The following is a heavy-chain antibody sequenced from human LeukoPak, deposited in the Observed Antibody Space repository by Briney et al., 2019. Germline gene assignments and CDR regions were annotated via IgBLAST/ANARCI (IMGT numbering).Heavy chain of an antibody. CDR3: ARDPNDDILTGDYYYGMDV. CDR2: ISSSSGTI. Sequence: GGSLRLSCAASGFIFSKYNMNWVRQAPGKGLEWVSSISSSSGTIYYTDSVKGRFTISRDNAKNALYLQMNSLRDEDTSVYYCARDPNDDILTGDYYYGMDVWGQGTTVIVSS. V-gene: IGHV3-48*02. J-gene: IGHJ6*02. D-gene: IGHD3-9*01. CDR1: GFIFSKYN.